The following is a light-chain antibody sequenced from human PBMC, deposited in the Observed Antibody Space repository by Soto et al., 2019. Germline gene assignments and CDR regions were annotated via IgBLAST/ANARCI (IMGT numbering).Light chain of an antibody. V-gene: IGKV1-8*01. CDR2: DAS. CDR3: QQYIKWPIT. J-gene: IGKJ5*01. Sequence: AILMTQSPSSFSASTGDVFSITCRATQDIGTYLAWYQQIPGKAPKLLIYDASTLQTGVPSRFSGSGSGTDFTLTISHLQSEDFAVYYCQQYIKWPITFGQGTRLEI. CDR1: QDIGTY.